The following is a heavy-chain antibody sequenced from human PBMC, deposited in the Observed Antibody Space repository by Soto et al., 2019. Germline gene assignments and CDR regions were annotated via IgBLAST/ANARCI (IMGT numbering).Heavy chain of an antibody. V-gene: IGHV3-7*01. CDR3: ATSMRHTLDP. Sequence: EVQVVESGGGLVQPGGSLRLSCTASGFTFGIHWMTWVRQVPGKGLEWVANINQDGSDKYYVDSVKGRLIISRDNAKDSVYLQMNSLRVEDTAVYYCATSMRHTLDPWGQGTLVTVS. J-gene: IGHJ5*02. CDR2: INQDGSDK. CDR1: GFTFGIHW. D-gene: IGHD2-21*01.